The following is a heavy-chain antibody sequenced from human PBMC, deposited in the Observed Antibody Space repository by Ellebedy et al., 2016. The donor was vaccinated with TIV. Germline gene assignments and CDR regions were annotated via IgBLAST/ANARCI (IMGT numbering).Heavy chain of an antibody. CDR2: IVGTGTTT. D-gene: IGHD1-26*01. Sequence: GGSLRLXXAASEFTFSYYSMNWVRQAAGKGLEWLSYIVGTGTTTYYADSVKGRFTISRDNSKNSLLLQMNSLRDDDTAVYYCARRGNYLGDAFDIWGQGAMVIVSS. CDR1: EFTFSYYS. V-gene: IGHV3-48*02. J-gene: IGHJ3*02. CDR3: ARRGNYLGDAFDI.